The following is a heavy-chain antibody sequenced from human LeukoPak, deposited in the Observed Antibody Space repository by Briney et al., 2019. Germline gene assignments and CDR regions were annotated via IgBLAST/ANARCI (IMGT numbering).Heavy chain of an antibody. V-gene: IGHV4-61*02. CDR1: GGSISSGSYY. CDR2: IYTSGST. Sequence: SQTLSLTCTVSGGSISSGSYYWSRIRQPAGKGLEWIGRIYTSGSTNYNPSLKSRVTISVDTSKNQFSLKLSSVTAADTAVYYCARATEGYDFWSGYYNYFDYWGQGTLVTVSS. J-gene: IGHJ4*02. D-gene: IGHD3-3*01. CDR3: ARATEGYDFWSGYYNYFDY.